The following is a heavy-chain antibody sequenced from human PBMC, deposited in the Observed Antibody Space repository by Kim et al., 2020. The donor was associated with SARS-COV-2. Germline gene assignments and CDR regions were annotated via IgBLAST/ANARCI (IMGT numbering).Heavy chain of an antibody. Sequence: ASSMNARITISRDTARASLYLQMNSLRAGDTAVYYCARVLTSGWSYFDYWGQGTLVTVSS. CDR3: ARVLTSGWSYFDY. D-gene: IGHD6-19*01. V-gene: IGHV3-21*01. J-gene: IGHJ4*02.